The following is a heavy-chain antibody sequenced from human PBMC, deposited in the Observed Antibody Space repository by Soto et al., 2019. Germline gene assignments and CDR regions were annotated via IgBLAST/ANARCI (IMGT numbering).Heavy chain of an antibody. Sequence: QITLKESGPTLVKPTQTLTLTCTFSAFSRSTSGVGVGWIRQPPGKALEWLALIYWDDDKRYSPSLKSRLTITKDTSKNQVVLTMTNMDPVDTATYYCAHVYGGYDNFDYWGQGTLVTVSS. CDR1: AFSRSTSGVG. CDR2: IYWDDDK. D-gene: IGHD5-12*01. V-gene: IGHV2-5*02. J-gene: IGHJ4*02. CDR3: AHVYGGYDNFDY.